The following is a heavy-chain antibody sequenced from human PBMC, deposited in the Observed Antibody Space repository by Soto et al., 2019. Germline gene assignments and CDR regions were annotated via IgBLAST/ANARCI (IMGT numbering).Heavy chain of an antibody. D-gene: IGHD3-10*01. CDR2: VYTSDYS. V-gene: IGHV4-4*08. CDR1: GASIRSYY. J-gene: IGHJ6*02. CDR3: ESSAGHHGDFYYYNGMDV. Sequence: SETLSLTCSVSGASIRSYYWHWIRQAPGKGLEWIGYVYTSDYSRSSSSLKSGVTISVDTSKSQFYLRLISVTAADTAVYYCESSAGHHGDFYYYNGMDVWGQGTTVTVSS.